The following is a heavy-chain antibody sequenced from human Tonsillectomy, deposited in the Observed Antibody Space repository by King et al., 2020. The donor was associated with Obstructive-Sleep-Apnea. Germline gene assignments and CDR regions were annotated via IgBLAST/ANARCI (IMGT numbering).Heavy chain of an antibody. CDR1: GGTFRGVA. D-gene: IGHD5-18*01. CDR2: IIPMVGRT. J-gene: IGHJ4*02. CDR3: ARVEEYSYGGGFWG. Sequence: GAEGGRPGCSGRVSCKASGGTFRGVAINWVRQAPGQGLEWMGGIIPMVGRTDYAQKLQGRVTITADKSPGTAYLELSSLRFGDTAIYYCARVEEYSYGGGFWGWGQGALVTVSS. V-gene: IGHV1-69*06.